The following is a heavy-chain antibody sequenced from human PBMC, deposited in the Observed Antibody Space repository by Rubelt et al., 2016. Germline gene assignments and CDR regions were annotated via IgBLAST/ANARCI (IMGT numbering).Heavy chain of an antibody. J-gene: IGHJ6*02. CDR3: ARAPQVYCSYGLEV. CDR1: GFTFSDHC. V-gene: IGHV3-7*03. CDR2: INQDGSEK. D-gene: IGHD5/OR15-5a*01. Sequence: GGSLRLSCAASGFTFSDHCMSWVRQAPGKGLEWVANINQDGSEKKYVDSVKGRFTISRDNAKNSLFLQMSSLRAEDTAGYYCARAPQVYCSYGLEVWGQGTTVTVSS.